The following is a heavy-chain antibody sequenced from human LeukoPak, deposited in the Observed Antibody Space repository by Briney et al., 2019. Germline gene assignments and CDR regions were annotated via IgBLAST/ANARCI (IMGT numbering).Heavy chain of an antibody. V-gene: IGHV4-34*01. Sequence: SETLSLTCAVYGGSFSGYYWSWIRQPPGKGLECIGEINHSGSTNYNPSLMSRVTISVDTSKNQFSLKLSSVTAADTAVYYCARGTQDIVVVVAATPPLYYYYYYMDVWGKGTTVTVSS. D-gene: IGHD2-15*01. CDR2: INHSGST. J-gene: IGHJ6*03. CDR1: GGSFSGYY. CDR3: ARGTQDIVVVVAATPPLYYYYYYMDV.